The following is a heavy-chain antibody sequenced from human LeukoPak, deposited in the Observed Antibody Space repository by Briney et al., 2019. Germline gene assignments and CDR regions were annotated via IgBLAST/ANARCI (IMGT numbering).Heavy chain of an antibody. Sequence: PSETLSLTCTVSGGSISSYCLTWIRQPPGKGLEWIGHIYYTGNTNYSPSLKSRVTISVDTSKNQFSLKLSSVTAADTAVYYCARVGIYGNTVFDYWGQGTLVTVSS. CDR3: ARVGIYGNTVFDY. CDR1: GGSISSYC. CDR2: IYYTGNT. V-gene: IGHV4-59*12. D-gene: IGHD5-24*01. J-gene: IGHJ4*02.